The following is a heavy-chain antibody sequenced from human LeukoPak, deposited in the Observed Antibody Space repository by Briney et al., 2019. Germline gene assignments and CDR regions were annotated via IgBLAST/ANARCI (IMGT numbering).Heavy chain of an antibody. D-gene: IGHD5-18*01. V-gene: IGHV3-30*18. CDR3: AKSLGYGKYYFDY. CDR2: ISYDGSNK. J-gene: IGHJ4*02. Sequence: GGSLRLSCAASGFTFSSYGMHWVRQAPGKGLEWVAVISYDGSNKYYADSVKGRFTISRDNSKNTLYLQMNSLRAEDTAVYYCAKSLGYGKYYFDYWGQGTLVTVSS. CDR1: GFTFSSYG.